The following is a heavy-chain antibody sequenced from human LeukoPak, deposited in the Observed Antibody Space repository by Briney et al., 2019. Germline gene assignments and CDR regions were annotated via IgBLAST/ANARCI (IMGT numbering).Heavy chain of an antibody. Sequence: SETLSLTCTVSGGSISSGSYYWSRIRQPAGKGLEWIGRIYTSGSTNYNPSLKSRVTISVDTSKNQFSLKLSSVTAADTVVYYCARPVYDSSGYYYYFDYWGQGTLVTVSS. J-gene: IGHJ4*02. V-gene: IGHV4-61*02. CDR1: GGSISSGSYY. D-gene: IGHD3-22*01. CDR3: ARPVYDSSGYYYYFDY. CDR2: IYTSGST.